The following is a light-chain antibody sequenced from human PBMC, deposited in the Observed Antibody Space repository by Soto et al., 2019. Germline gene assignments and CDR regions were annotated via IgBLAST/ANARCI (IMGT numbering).Light chain of an antibody. V-gene: IGKV3-20*01. CDR1: QSVSSRY. Sequence: EIALTPSPGTLYLCTGERATLSCRASQSVSSRYLTWYQQKPGQAPRLLIYGASSRATGIPDRLSGRGSGTALTLTISRLEPEEFALYYCQQFGSSPLFTFGPW. CDR2: GAS. J-gene: IGKJ3*01. CDR3: QQFGSSPLFT.